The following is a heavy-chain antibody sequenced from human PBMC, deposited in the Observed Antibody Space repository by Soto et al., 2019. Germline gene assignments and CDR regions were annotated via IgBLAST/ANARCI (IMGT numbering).Heavy chain of an antibody. CDR1: GFTFSSYG. CDR2: ISYDGSNK. Sequence: PGGSLRLSCAASGFTFSSYGMHWVRQAPGKGLEWVAVISYDGSNKYYADSVKGRFTISRDNSKNTLYLQMNSLRAEDTAVYYCAKARGYYYGSGNLIDYWGQGTLVTVSS. D-gene: IGHD3-10*01. CDR3: AKARGYYYGSGNLIDY. J-gene: IGHJ4*02. V-gene: IGHV3-30*18.